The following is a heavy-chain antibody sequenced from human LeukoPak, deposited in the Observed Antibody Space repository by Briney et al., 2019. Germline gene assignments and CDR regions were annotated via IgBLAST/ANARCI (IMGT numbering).Heavy chain of an antibody. V-gene: IGHV4-38-2*02. CDR2: IYHSGST. D-gene: IGHD6-13*01. Sequence: SETLSPTCTVSGYSISSGYYWGWIRQPPGKGLEWIGSIYHSGSTYYNPSLKSRVTISVDTSKNQFSLKLSSVTAADTAVYYCARGLGYSSSWYYRDYYYMDVWGKGTTVTVSS. J-gene: IGHJ6*03. CDR3: ARGLGYSSSWYYRDYYYMDV. CDR1: GYSISSGYY.